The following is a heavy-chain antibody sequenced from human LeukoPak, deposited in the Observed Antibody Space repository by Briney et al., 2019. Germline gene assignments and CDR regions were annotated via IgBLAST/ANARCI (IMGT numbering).Heavy chain of an antibody. Sequence: ASVKVSCKASGYTFTSYDINWVRQATGQGLEWMGWMNPNSGNTGYAQKFQGRVTITRNTSISTAYMELSSLRSEDTAVYYCARAPAYCTNGVCYNYRGRWFDPWGQGTLVTVSS. V-gene: IGHV1-8*03. D-gene: IGHD2-8*01. J-gene: IGHJ5*02. CDR1: GYTFTSYD. CDR2: MNPNSGNT. CDR3: ARAPAYCTNGVCYNYRGRWFDP.